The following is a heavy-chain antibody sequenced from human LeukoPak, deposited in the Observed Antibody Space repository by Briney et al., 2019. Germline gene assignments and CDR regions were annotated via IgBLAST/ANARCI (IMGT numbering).Heavy chain of an antibody. CDR3: ARGRPNYYFDY. J-gene: IGHJ4*02. CDR1: GFTLSSYW. V-gene: IGHV3-74*01. D-gene: IGHD1-1*01. Sequence: GGSLRLSCAASGFTLSSYWMHWVRQAPGKGLVWVSRITSADSSTSYADSVKGRFTISRDNAKNTLYLQMNSLRAEDTAVYYCARGRPNYYFDYWGQGTLVTVSS. CDR2: ITSADSST.